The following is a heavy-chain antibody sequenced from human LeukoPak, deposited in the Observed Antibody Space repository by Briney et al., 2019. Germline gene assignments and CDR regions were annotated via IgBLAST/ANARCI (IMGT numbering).Heavy chain of an antibody. CDR1: GYTFTGYY. J-gene: IGHJ6*03. CDR2: INPNSGGT. CDR3: ASDGSGSYAYYYMDV. D-gene: IGHD3-10*01. V-gene: IGHV1-2*02. Sequence: ASVKVSCKASGYTFTGYYMHWVRQAPGQGLEWMGWINPNSGGTNYAQKFQGRVTMTRDTSISTAYMELSRLRSDDTAVYYCASDGSGSYAYYYMDVWGKGTTVTVSS.